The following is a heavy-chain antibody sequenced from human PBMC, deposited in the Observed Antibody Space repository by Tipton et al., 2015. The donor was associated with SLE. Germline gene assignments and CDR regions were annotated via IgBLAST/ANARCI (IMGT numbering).Heavy chain of an antibody. CDR2: IYYSGST. V-gene: IGHV4-59*01. Sequence: TLSLTCTVPGGSISSYYWSWIRQPPGKGLEWIGYIYYSGSTNYNPSLKSRVTISVDTSKNQFSLKLSSVTAADTAVYYCASVGSGVDYWGQGTLVTVSS. CDR3: ASVGSGVDY. CDR1: GGSISSYY. J-gene: IGHJ4*02. D-gene: IGHD3-10*01.